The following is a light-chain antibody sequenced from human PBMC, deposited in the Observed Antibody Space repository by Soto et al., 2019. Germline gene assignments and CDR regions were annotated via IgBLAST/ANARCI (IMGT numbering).Light chain of an antibody. CDR1: QSVSSN. J-gene: IGKJ4*01. Sequence: EIVLIQSPATLSLSPGERATLSCRASQSVSSNLAWYQQNRGQAPRLLIFDASNRAAVIPARLSGSGSVTDFTLTISSLEPEDVEVYYCQQHSNRALTFGGGTKVESK. CDR2: DAS. V-gene: IGKV3-11*01. CDR3: QQHSNRALT.